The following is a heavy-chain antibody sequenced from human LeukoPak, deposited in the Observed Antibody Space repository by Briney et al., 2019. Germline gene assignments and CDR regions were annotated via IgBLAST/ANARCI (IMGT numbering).Heavy chain of an antibody. V-gene: IGHV3-21*01. D-gene: IGHD3-10*01. CDR3: ARDGITILTRVLSRGYYFDY. CDR1: GFTFSSYS. CDR2: ISTRSSYI. J-gene: IGHJ4*02. Sequence: PGGSLRLSCAASGFTFSSYSMNWVRQAPGKGLEWVSSISTRSSYIYYADSVKGRFTISRDNAKNSLYLQMNSLRAEDTAVYYCARDGITILTRVLSRGYYFDYWGQGTLVTVSS.